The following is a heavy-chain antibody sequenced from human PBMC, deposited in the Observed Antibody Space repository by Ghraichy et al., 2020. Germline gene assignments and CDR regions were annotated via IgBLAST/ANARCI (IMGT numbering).Heavy chain of an antibody. CDR2: IYYSGST. D-gene: IGHD5-18*01. CDR1: GGSISSSSYY. J-gene: IGHJ4*02. Sequence: SETLSLTCTVSGGSISSSSYYWGWIRQPPGKGLEWIGSIYYSGSTYYNPSLKSRVTISVDTSKNQFSLQLSSVTAADTAVYYCARLGDSYGYGDYWGQGTLVTVSS. CDR3: ARLGDSYGYGDY. V-gene: IGHV4-39*01.